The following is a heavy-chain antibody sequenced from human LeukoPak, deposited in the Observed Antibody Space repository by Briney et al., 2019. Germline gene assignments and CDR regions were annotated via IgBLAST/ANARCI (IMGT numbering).Heavy chain of an antibody. CDR1: GGSFIGYY. CDR3: ATRYSAAGTNNWFDP. V-gene: IGHV4-34*01. J-gene: IGHJ5*02. Sequence: SETLSLTCAVYGGSFIGYYWSWIRQPPGRGLEWIGEINHSGSTNYNPSLKSRVTISVDTSKNQFSLKLSSVTAADTAVYYCATRYSAAGTNNWFDPWGQGTLVTVSS. D-gene: IGHD6-13*01. CDR2: INHSGST.